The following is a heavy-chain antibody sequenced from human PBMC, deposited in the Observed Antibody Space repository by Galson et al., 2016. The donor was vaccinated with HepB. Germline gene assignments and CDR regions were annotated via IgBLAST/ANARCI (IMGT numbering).Heavy chain of an antibody. CDR2: ISGSGGST. CDR1: GFTFSTYT. J-gene: IGHJ4*02. V-gene: IGHV3-23*01. Sequence: SLRLSCAASGFTFSTYTMSWVRQTPGQGLEWVATISGSGGSTYYADSERGQFTIARDNSKSTLLLQMNSLRAEDTAVYYCAKMERSDGWFYPFDNWGQGTLVTVSS. D-gene: IGHD6-19*01. CDR3: AKMERSDGWFYPFDN.